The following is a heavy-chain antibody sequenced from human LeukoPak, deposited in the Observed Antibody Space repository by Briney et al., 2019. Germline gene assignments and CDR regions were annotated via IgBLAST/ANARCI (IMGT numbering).Heavy chain of an antibody. CDR2: IFSST. J-gene: IGHJ3*01. Sequence: GGSLRLSCTVSGFTVSSNSMSWVRQAPGKGLEWVSFIFSSTHYSDSVKGRFTISRDTSRNTLFLQMNSLRVEDSAMYYCVKRLTLGDLSIKGAFALWGQGTMVTVAS. V-gene: IGHV3-53*01. CDR3: VKRLTLGDLSIKGAFAL. D-gene: IGHD3-16*02. CDR1: GFTVSSNS.